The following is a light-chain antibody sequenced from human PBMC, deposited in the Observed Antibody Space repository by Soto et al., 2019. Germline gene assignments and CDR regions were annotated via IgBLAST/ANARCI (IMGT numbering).Light chain of an antibody. CDR1: SSDVGGYNY. V-gene: IGLV2-14*01. CDR3: SSYTSSSRV. J-gene: IGLJ1*01. CDR2: DVS. Sequence: QSVRTQPASVSGSPGQSITTSCTGTSSDVGGYNYVSWYQQHPGKAPKLMIYDVSNRPSGVSNRFSGSKSGNTASLTISGLQAEDEADYYCSSYTSSSRVFGTGTKVTVL.